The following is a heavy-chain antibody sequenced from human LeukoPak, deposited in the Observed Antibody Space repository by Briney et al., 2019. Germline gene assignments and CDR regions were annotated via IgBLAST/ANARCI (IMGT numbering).Heavy chain of an antibody. CDR2: IYPGDSDT. V-gene: IGHV5-51*01. J-gene: IGHJ6*02. D-gene: IGHD6-13*01. CDR1: GYSFTSYL. Sequence: GESLKISGKGFGYSFTSYLSGWVRQMPGKGLEWMGIIYPGDSDTRYSPSFQGQVTISADKSISTAYLQWSSLKASDTAMYYCARHARARAAAGTFYYYYYGMDVWGQGTTVTVSS. CDR3: ARHARARAAAGTFYYYYYGMDV.